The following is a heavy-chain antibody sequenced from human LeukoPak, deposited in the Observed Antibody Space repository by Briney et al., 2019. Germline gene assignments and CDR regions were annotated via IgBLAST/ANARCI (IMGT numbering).Heavy chain of an antibody. D-gene: IGHD3-10*01. CDR1: GYSFTNYG. CDR3: ATTMVRGVENFDY. Sequence: GASVKVSCKTSGYSFTNYGITWVRQAPGQGLEWMGGIIPIFGTANYAQKFQGRVTITADESTSTAYMELSSLRSEDTAVYYCATTMVRGVENFDYWGQGTLVTVSS. J-gene: IGHJ4*02. V-gene: IGHV1-69*13. CDR2: IIPIFGTA.